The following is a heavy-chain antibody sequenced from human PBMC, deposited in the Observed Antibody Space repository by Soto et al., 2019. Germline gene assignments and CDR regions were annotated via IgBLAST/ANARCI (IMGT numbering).Heavy chain of an antibody. D-gene: IGHD3-10*01. CDR2: IKSKTDGGTT. J-gene: IGHJ4*02. Sequence: EVQLVESGGGLVKPGGSLRLSCAASGFTFSNAWMNWVRQAPGTGLEWVGRIKSKTDGGTTDYAAPVKGRFTISRDDSKNTLYLQMNSLKTEDTAVYYCTTDFMVRGAFDYWGQGTLVTVSS. CDR1: GFTFSNAW. CDR3: TTDFMVRGAFDY. V-gene: IGHV3-15*07.